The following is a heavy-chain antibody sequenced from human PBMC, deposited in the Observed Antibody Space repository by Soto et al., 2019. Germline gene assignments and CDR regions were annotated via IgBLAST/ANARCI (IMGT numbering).Heavy chain of an antibody. V-gene: IGHV5-51*01. CDR1: GYSFTSYW. CDR3: ARDNKWPNYFDY. J-gene: IGHJ4*02. Sequence: PGESLKISCKGSGYSFTSYWIGWVRQMPGKGLEWMGIIYPGDSDTRYSPSFQGQVTISADKSISTAYLQWSSLGAEDTAVYYCARDNKWPNYFDYWGQGTLVTVSS. CDR2: IYPGDSDT. D-gene: IGHD1-20*01.